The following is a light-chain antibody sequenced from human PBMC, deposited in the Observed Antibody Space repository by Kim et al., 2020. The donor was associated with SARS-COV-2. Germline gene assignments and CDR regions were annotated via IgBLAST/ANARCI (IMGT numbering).Light chain of an antibody. CDR1: QDSSNY. CDR3: QNYKSAPRM. V-gene: IGKV1-27*01. J-gene: IGKJ1*01. Sequence: APLGDRIIITCRASQDSSNYLAWYQQKPGGVPQLLISSASTLQVGVPSRFSGSGSGTYFTLTISGLQAEDVATYYCQNYKSAPRMFGQGTKLDIK. CDR2: SAS.